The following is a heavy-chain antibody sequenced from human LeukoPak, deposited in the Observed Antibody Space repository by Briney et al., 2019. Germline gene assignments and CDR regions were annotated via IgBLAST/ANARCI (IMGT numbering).Heavy chain of an antibody. Sequence: ASVKVSCKTSGYTFTDIGITWVRQAPGRGLEWMGWINPNSGGTDYAQKFQGRVTMTRDTSISTAYMELSRLRSDDTAVYFCARALRGYSGYDFVHYYYYMDVWGKGTTVTVSS. CDR2: INPNSGGT. CDR1: GYTFTDIG. CDR3: ARALRGYSGYDFVHYYYYMDV. D-gene: IGHD5-12*01. J-gene: IGHJ6*03. V-gene: IGHV1-2*02.